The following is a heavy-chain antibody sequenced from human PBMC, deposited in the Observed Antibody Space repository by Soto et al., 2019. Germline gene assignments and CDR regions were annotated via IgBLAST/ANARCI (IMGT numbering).Heavy chain of an antibody. CDR2: ISYDGSNK. CDR1: GFTFSSYG. D-gene: IGHD1-26*01. J-gene: IGHJ4*02. CDR3: AKDIGGADDY. Sequence: QVQLVESGGGVVQPGRSLRLSCAASGFTFSSYGMHWVRQAPGKGLEWVAVISYDGSNKYYADSVKGRFTISRDNSKNTLYLQMNSLRAEDTAVYYCAKDIGGADDYWGQGTLVTVSS. V-gene: IGHV3-30*18.